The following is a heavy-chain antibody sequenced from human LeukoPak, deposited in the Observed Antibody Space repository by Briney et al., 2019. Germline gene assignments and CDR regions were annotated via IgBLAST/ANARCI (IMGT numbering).Heavy chain of an antibody. D-gene: IGHD3-22*01. CDR3: ASPSSGQSFDI. CDR1: GFIDSNKY. J-gene: IGHJ3*02. CDR2: IYNDGST. V-gene: IGHV3-53*01. Sequence: GGSLRLSCAASGFIDSNKYMNWVRQAPGKGLEWVSIIYNDGSTYYADSVKGRFTISRDNSKNTLYLQMNSLRAEDTAVYYCASPSSGQSFDIWGQGTMVTVSS.